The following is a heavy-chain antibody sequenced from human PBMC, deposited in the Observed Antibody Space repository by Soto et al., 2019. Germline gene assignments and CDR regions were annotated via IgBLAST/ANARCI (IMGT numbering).Heavy chain of an antibody. V-gene: IGHV1-69*01. CDR3: ARGVVVVPTSQLGWFDP. D-gene: IGHD2-15*01. Sequence: QVQLVQSGAEVKKPGSSVKVSCKASGSTFSSYAISWVRQAPGQGLEWMGGIIPMFGTTKYAQKFQGRLTITADESTSTAYMELSSLRSGDTAVYYCARGVVVVPTSQLGWFDPWGQGTLVTVSS. CDR1: GSTFSSYA. J-gene: IGHJ5*02. CDR2: IIPMFGTT.